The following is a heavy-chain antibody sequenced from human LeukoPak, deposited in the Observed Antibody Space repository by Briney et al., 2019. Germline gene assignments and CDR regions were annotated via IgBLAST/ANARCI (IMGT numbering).Heavy chain of an antibody. CDR3: AREKAYSSSWKPNPGAFDI. V-gene: IGHV3-23*01. D-gene: IGHD6-13*01. CDR1: GFTFSNYA. Sequence: PGGSLRLSCAASGFTFSNYAMSWVRQAPGKGLELVSAISGSGGSTYYADSVKGRFTISRDNSKNTLYLQMNSLRAEDTAVYYCAREKAYSSSWKPNPGAFDIWGQGTMVTVSS. J-gene: IGHJ3*02. CDR2: ISGSGGST.